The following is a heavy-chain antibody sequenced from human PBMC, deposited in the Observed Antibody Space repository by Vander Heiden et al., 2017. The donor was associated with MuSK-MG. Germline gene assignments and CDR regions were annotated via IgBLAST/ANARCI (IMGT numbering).Heavy chain of an antibody. D-gene: IGHD5-12*01. CDR2: IRGSGGST. Sequence: EVQLLESGGGLVQPGGSLRLSCAASGFTFSSYAMSWVRQAPGKGLEWVSAIRGSGGSTYYADSVKGRFTISRDNSKNTLYLQMNSLRAEDTAVYYCAKDQLKGGYSGYEDWGQGTLVTVSS. CDR3: AKDQLKGGYSGYED. V-gene: IGHV3-23*01. CDR1: GFTFSSYA. J-gene: IGHJ4*02.